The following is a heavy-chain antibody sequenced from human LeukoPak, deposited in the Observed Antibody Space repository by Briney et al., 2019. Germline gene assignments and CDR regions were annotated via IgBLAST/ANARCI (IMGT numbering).Heavy chain of an antibody. CDR2: ISAYNGNT. D-gene: IGHD6-13*01. V-gene: IGHV1-18*01. Sequence: GASVKVSCKASGYTFTSYGISWVRQAPGQGLEWMGWISAYNGNTNYAQKLQGRVTMTTDTSTSTAYMELRSLRSDDAAVYYCARGDEQQLAYYFDYWGQGTLVTVSS. J-gene: IGHJ4*02. CDR3: ARGDEQQLAYYFDY. CDR1: GYTFTSYG.